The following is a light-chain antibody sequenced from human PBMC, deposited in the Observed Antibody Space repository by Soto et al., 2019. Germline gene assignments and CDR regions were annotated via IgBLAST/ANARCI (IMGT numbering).Light chain of an antibody. V-gene: IGLV2-14*03. CDR1: SSDIGVFNY. J-gene: IGLJ1*01. Sequence: QSALTQPASVSGSPGQSITISCTGTSSDIGVFNYVSWYQQHPGQAPKLIIFDVSSRPSGVSDRFSGSKSGNTASLTISGLQAEDEADYYCSSYTFTNTRVFGTGTKVTVL. CDR2: DVS. CDR3: SSYTFTNTRV.